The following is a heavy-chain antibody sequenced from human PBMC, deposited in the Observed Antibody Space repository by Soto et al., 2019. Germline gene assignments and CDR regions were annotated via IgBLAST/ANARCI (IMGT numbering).Heavy chain of an antibody. CDR3: ARGIIAGPGRDYFDY. V-gene: IGHV3-33*01. CDR1: GFNFSSYG. D-gene: IGHD6-13*01. CDR2: IRYDGTNK. J-gene: IGHJ4*02. Sequence: GGSLRLSCAASGFNFSSYGMHWVRQAPGKGLEWVAVIRYDGTNKYYAESVKGRFTISRDNSKNTLYLQMSSLRLDDTAVYYCARGIIAGPGRDYFDYWGQGTLVTVSS.